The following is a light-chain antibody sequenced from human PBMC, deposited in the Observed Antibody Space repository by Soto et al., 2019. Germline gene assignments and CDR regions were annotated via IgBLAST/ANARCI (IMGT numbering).Light chain of an antibody. CDR3: GSWDSSLSAYV. CDR2: VVS. CDR1: SSDVGGYNY. J-gene: IGLJ1*01. V-gene: IGLV2-14*01. Sequence: QSALAQPTSVSGSPGQSIAISCTGTSSDVGGYNYVSWHQQHPGKAPKVLISVVSNRPSGVSNRFSGSKSGNTASLTISGLQAEDEADYYCGSWDSSLSAYVFATGTKVTVL.